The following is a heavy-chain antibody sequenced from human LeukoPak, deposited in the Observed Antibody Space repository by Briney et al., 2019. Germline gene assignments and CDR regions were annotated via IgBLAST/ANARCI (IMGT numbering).Heavy chain of an antibody. CDR1: GYIFSTTW. V-gene: IGHV5-51*01. Sequence: GESLKICCKTSGYIFSTTWIGWVRQLPGKGLEWMGIIFPRDSDTRYSPSFRGQVTISADKSISTAYLQWSSLKASDTAIYYCARQGPFDYWGQGTLVTVSS. CDR3: ARQGPFDY. CDR2: IFPRDSDT. J-gene: IGHJ4*02.